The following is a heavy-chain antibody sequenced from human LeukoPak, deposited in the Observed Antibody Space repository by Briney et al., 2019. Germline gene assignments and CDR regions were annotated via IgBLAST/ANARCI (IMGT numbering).Heavy chain of an antibody. D-gene: IGHD1-26*01. V-gene: IGHV1-46*01. Sequence: ASVKVSCKASGYTFTGYYMHWVRQAPGQGLEWMGIINPSGGSTSYAQKFQGRVTMTRDMSTSTVYMELSSLRSEDTAVYYCARDLGSGSYRGAFDIWGQGTMVTVSS. J-gene: IGHJ3*02. CDR1: GYTFTGYY. CDR3: ARDLGSGSYRGAFDI. CDR2: INPSGGST.